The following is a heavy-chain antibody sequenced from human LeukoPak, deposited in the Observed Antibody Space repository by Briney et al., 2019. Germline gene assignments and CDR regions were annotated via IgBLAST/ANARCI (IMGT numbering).Heavy chain of an antibody. V-gene: IGHV3-7*01. Sequence: GGSLRLSCAASGFTFSSYWMSWVRQAPGKGLEWVAYINQGGSEKYYVDSVKGRFTISRDNAKNSLYLQMDSLRVEDTAVYYCARDPSNGYFDYWGQGTLVTVSS. CDR3: ARDPSNGYFDY. J-gene: IGHJ4*02. CDR1: GFTFSSYW. CDR2: INQGGSEK. D-gene: IGHD4-17*01.